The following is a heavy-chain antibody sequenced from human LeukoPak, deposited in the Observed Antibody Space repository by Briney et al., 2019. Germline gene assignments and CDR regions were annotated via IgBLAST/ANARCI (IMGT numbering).Heavy chain of an antibody. CDR2: IYYSGST. CDR3: ARVEQWLVNSICFDY. Sequence: SETLSLTCTVSGGSISSYYWSWIRQPPGKGLEWIGYIYYSGSTNYNPSLKSRVTISVDTSKNQFSLKLSSVTAADTAVYYCARVEQWLVNSICFDYWGQGTLVTVSS. V-gene: IGHV4-59*08. CDR1: GGSISSYY. D-gene: IGHD6-19*01. J-gene: IGHJ4*02.